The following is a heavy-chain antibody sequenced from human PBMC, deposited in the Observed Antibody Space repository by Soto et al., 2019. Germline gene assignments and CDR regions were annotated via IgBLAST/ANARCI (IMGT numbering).Heavy chain of an antibody. CDR1: GFTFSNAW. CDR3: TTRFRYYDSSGYYLDYFDY. CDR2: IKSKTDGGTT. Sequence: PWGSLRLSCAASGFTFSNAWMSWVRQAPGKGLEWVGRIKSKTDGGTTDYAAPVKGRFTISRDDSKNTLYLQMNSLKTEDTAVYYCTTRFRYYDSSGYYLDYFDYWGQGTLVTVSS. D-gene: IGHD3-22*01. V-gene: IGHV3-15*01. J-gene: IGHJ4*02.